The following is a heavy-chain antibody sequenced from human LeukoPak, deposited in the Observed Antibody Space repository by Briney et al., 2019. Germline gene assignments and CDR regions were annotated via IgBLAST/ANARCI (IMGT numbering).Heavy chain of an antibody. V-gene: IGHV3-74*01. CDR1: GFTFSNYW. J-gene: IGHJ5*02. D-gene: IGHD2-21*02. CDR3: VRDKEVVTGIGWFDP. CDR2: IDSDGKST. Sequence: GGSLRLSCAASGFTFSNYWMHRVRQAPGKGLVWVSRIDSDGKSTNYADSVKGRFTISRDNAKNTLYLQMNSLRVEDTAVYYCVRDKEVVTGIGWFDPWGQGTLVTVSS.